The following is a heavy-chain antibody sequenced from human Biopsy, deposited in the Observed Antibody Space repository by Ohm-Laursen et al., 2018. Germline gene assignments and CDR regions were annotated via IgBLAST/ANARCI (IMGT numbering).Heavy chain of an antibody. Sequence: TPSLTCTVSGVSMNTGTYYWTWIRQNPATGLEWIGYVHKSGNTLYNPSLKSRLSISVDTSRNQFSLKLTSVTAADTALYYCTRAAGGKIYGLWGQGTLVTVSS. CDR3: TRAAGGKIYGL. V-gene: IGHV4-31*03. D-gene: IGHD3-16*01. J-gene: IGHJ4*02. CDR1: GVSMNTGTYY. CDR2: VHKSGNT.